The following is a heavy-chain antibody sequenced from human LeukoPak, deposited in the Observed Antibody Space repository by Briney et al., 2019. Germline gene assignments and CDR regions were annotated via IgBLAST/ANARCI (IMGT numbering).Heavy chain of an antibody. D-gene: IGHD3-10*01. V-gene: IGHV3-21*04. CDR2: ISSSSSYI. CDR3: AKGSRSSGSYILFDY. CDR1: GFTFSSYS. Sequence: GGSLRLSCAASGFTFSSYSMNWVRQAPGKGLEWVSSISSSSSYIYYADSVKGRFTISRDNAKNSLYLQMNSLRAEDTAVYYCAKGSRSSGSYILFDYWGQGTLVTVSS. J-gene: IGHJ4*02.